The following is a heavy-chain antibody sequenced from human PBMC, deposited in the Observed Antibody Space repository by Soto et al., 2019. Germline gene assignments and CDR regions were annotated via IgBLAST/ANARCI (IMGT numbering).Heavy chain of an antibody. V-gene: IGHV4-59*01. CDR1: GRSMSSNY. D-gene: IGHD2-21*02. Sequence: KPSEALSLTCSVSGRSMSSNYWSWIRQSPDKGLEWRGYVFCGGTDYNGTVGSRVSMAVETCNSQVCVKLTSVNVGNTAVYYCAIYTAALFFESWRPGILVTVSS. CDR3: AIYTAALFFES. J-gene: IGHJ4*02. CDR2: VFCGGT.